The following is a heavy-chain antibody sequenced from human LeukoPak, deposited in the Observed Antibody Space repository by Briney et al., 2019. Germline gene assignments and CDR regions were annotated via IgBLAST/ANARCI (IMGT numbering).Heavy chain of an antibody. CDR1: GFTFSSYA. Sequence: GGSLRLSCAASGFTFSSYAMSWVRQAPGKGLEWVSGISGSGGSTDYVDSVKGRFTFSRDNSKNTLYLQMNSLRAEDTAVYYCAKDWDYSSSSHYYYYMDVWGKGTTVTVSS. CDR3: AKDWDYSSSSHYYYYMDV. CDR2: ISGSGGST. V-gene: IGHV3-23*01. D-gene: IGHD6-6*01. J-gene: IGHJ6*03.